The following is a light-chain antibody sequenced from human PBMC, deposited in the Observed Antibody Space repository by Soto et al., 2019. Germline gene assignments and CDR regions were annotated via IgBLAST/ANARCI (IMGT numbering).Light chain of an antibody. Sequence: AIQLTQSPSSLSASVGDRVTITCRASQDIRGALAWYQQKPGKPPKLLIFDVSTLHSGVPSRFSGSGSGTDFTLTIAGLQPEDFATYYCQQFNTYPIIFGQGTRLAIK. CDR2: DVS. V-gene: IGKV1-13*02. J-gene: IGKJ5*01. CDR1: QDIRGA. CDR3: QQFNTYPII.